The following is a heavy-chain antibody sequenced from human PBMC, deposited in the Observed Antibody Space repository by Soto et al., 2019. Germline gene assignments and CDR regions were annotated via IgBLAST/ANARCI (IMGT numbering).Heavy chain of an antibody. CDR1: GYSFTSYW. CDR2: IYPGDSDT. V-gene: IGHV5-51*01. CDR3: ARRGYSYGPRDYYYYMDV. Sequence: GESLKISCKGSGYSFTSYWIGWVRQMPGKGLEWMGIIYPGDSDTRYSPSFQGQVTISADKSISTAYLQWSSLKASDTAMFYFARRGYSYGPRDYYYYMDVWGKGTTVTVSS. J-gene: IGHJ6*03. D-gene: IGHD5-18*01.